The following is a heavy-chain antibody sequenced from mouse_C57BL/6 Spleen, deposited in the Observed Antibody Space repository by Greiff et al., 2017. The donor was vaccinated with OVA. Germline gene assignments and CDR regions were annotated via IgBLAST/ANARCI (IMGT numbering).Heavy chain of an antibody. CDR1: GYTFTDYY. CDR3: ARRGTGSSYHWYCDV. D-gene: IGHD1-1*01. V-gene: IGHV1-84*01. J-gene: IGHJ1*03. Sequence: QVQLKESGPELVKPGASLRLSCKVFGYTFTDYYINWLRQRLGQGFGWFGWFFPGSGNTKYNGKVKGKATLTVDTSSSTAYMQLSSLTSEDSAVYFCARRGTGSSYHWYCDVWGTGTTVTVSS. CDR2: FFPGSGNT.